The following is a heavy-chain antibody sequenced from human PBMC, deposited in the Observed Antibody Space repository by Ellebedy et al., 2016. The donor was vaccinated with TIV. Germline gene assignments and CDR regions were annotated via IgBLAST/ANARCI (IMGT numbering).Heavy chain of an antibody. CDR2: IKHSGSA. V-gene: IGHV4-34*01. CDR1: GSAISRYY. CDR3: AYGSGSY. Sequence: MPSETLSLTCTVSGSAISRYYLSWIRQHPGKGLEWIGEIKHSGSANYNPALKSRVTISVDTSKNQFSLKLSSVTAADTVVYYCAYGSGSYWGQGTLVPVSS. J-gene: IGHJ4*02. D-gene: IGHD3-10*01.